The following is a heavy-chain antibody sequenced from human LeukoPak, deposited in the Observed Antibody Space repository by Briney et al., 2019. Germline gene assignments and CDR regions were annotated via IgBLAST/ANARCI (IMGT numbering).Heavy chain of an antibody. CDR1: GFTFSSYS. Sequence: KPGGSLRLSCAASGFTFSSYSMNWVRQAPGKGLEWVSSISSSSSYIYYADSVKGRFTISRDNAKNSLYLQMNSLRAEDTAVYYCARWANTMVRDPPRSYGMDVWGKGTTVTVSS. J-gene: IGHJ6*04. V-gene: IGHV3-21*01. D-gene: IGHD3-10*01. CDR3: ARWANTMVRDPPRSYGMDV. CDR2: ISSSSSYI.